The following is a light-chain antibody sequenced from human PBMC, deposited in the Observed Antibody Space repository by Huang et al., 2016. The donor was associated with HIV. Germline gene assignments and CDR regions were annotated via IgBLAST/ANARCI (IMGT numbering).Light chain of an antibody. V-gene: IGKV3-20*01. Sequence: EIVLTQSPDTLSFSPGERGALSCRASHNVTNDYLTWYQHKSGQAPRLLIYGSSGRATATPARFSGSGSGTDFSLTIDTGKPEDFASYYCQQYSTSPWTFGPGTKLEIK. CDR1: HNVTNDY. J-gene: IGKJ1*01. CDR3: QQYSTSPWT. CDR2: GSS.